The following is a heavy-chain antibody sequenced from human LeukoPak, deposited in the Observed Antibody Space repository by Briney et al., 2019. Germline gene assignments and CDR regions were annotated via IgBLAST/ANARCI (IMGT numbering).Heavy chain of an antibody. Sequence: GGSLRLSCAASGFSLTNRWMHWVRQAPGKGLVWVSRIRTDGHDTSYADSVKGRFTISRDNAKNTLYLQINSLRDEDTAVYYCARGLVAGSGSLDYWGQGTLVTVSS. V-gene: IGHV3-74*01. CDR2: IRTDGHDT. CDR3: ARGLVAGSGSLDY. J-gene: IGHJ4*02. CDR1: GFSLTNRW. D-gene: IGHD3-10*01.